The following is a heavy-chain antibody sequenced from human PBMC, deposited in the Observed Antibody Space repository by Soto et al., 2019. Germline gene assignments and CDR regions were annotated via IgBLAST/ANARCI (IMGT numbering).Heavy chain of an antibody. D-gene: IGHD4-4*01. CDR1: GFTFNTFG. Sequence: GGSLRLSCAASGFTFNTFGMNWVRQAPGKGPEWISYISSGNPTIYYADSVKGRFTISRDNAKSSLYLQMNNLGADDTAVYYCARRPSTITTRSFFDYWGQGTLVTVSS. CDR3: ARRPSTITTRSFFDY. V-gene: IGHV3-48*01. CDR2: ISSGNPTI. J-gene: IGHJ4*02.